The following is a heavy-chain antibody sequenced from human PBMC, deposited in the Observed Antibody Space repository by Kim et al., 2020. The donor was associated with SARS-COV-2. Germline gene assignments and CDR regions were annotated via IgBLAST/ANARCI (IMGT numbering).Heavy chain of an antibody. J-gene: IGHJ4*02. CDR3: ARESQLAVNYFDY. D-gene: IGHD6-13*01. Sequence: YNPSLKRRVTISVDTSKNRFSLKLSSVTAADPAVYYCARESQLAVNYFDYWGQGTLVTVSS. V-gene: IGHV4-31*02.